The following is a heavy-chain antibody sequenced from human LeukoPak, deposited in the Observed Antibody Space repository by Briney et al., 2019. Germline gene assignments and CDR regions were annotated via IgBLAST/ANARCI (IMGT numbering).Heavy chain of an antibody. Sequence: ASVKVSCKASGYTFTTYDLAWVRQATGQGLEWMGWMNPNSGNTSYAQKFQGRVTMTRDTSTSTVYMELSSLRSEDTAVYYCARDSYDSFDYWGQGTLVTVSS. J-gene: IGHJ4*02. V-gene: IGHV1-8*01. CDR1: GYTFTTYD. CDR3: ARDSYDSFDY. CDR2: MNPNSGNT. D-gene: IGHD1-1*01.